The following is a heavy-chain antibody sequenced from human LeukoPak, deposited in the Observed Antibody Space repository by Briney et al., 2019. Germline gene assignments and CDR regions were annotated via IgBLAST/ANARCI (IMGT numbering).Heavy chain of an antibody. CDR2: VYYSGST. D-gene: IGHD3-22*01. V-gene: IGHV4-59*01. CDR1: GGSINTYY. CDR3: ARGGASGHYPEIDY. Sequence: SETLSLTCSVSGGSINTYYWSWVRQPPGKGLEWIGYVYYSGSTNYNPSLKSRVTISVDTSKNQFSLKLSSVAAADTAIYYCARGGASGHYPEIDYWGRGTLVTVSS. J-gene: IGHJ4*02.